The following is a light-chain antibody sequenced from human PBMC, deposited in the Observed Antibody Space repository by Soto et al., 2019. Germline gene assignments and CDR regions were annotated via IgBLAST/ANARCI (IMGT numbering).Light chain of an antibody. J-gene: IGKJ2*01. V-gene: IGKV3-15*01. CDR1: QSVSNT. Sequence: EIVMTQSPATLSVSPGDRATLSCRASQSVSNTLAWYQHKPGQAPRLLIYGASTRATGLPARFSGSGSGTEFTLTISSLQSEDFAVYYCQQSNNWPRTFGQGTKLEIK. CDR3: QQSNNWPRT. CDR2: GAS.